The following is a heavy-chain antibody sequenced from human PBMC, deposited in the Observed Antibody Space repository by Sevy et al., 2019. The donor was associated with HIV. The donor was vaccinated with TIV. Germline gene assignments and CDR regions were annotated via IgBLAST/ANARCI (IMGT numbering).Heavy chain of an antibody. V-gene: IGHV3-30*18. CDR1: GFSFSHYG. CDR3: AKEVSSGATKDY. D-gene: IGHD1-26*01. Sequence: GGSLRLSCAASGFSFSHYGMHWVRQTPGKGLEWVAVISYDGNNKYYADSVKGRFTISRDNSKNTVHLQMNSLRGEDTAMYYRAKEVSSGATKDYWGQGTLVTVSS. CDR2: ISYDGNNK. J-gene: IGHJ4*02.